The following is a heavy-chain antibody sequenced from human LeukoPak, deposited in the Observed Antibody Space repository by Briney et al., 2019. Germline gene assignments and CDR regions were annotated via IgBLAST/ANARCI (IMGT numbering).Heavy chain of an antibody. CDR1: GFTFSSYW. CDR2: INSDGGST. CDR3: ARKGQFSSGWDPLNY. Sequence: QPGGSLRLSCAASGFTFSSYWTHWVRQVPGKGLVWVSLINSDGGSTRYADSVKGRFTISRDNAKKTLYLQMNSLRAEDTAVYYCARKGQFSSGWDPLNYWGQGTLVTVSS. V-gene: IGHV3-74*01. J-gene: IGHJ4*02. D-gene: IGHD6-19*01.